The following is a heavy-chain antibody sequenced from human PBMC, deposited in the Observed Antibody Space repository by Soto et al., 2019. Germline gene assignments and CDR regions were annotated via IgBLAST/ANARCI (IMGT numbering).Heavy chain of an antibody. D-gene: IGHD2-2*01. CDR1: GFTFSSYG. CDR3: AREGYCSSTSCRVTFDY. Sequence: ESGGGVVPPGRSLRLSCAASGFTFSSYGMHWVRQAPGKGLEWVAVIWYDGSNKYYADSVKGRFTISRDNSKNTLYLQMNSLRAEDTAVYYCAREGYCSSTSCRVTFDYWGQGTLVTVSS. CDR2: IWYDGSNK. J-gene: IGHJ4*02. V-gene: IGHV3-33*01.